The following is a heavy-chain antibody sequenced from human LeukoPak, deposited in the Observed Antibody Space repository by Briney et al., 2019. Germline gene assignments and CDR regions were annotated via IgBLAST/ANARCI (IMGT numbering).Heavy chain of an antibody. CDR3: ATPLFLPGYSLYYFDY. CDR1: GYTFTSYD. J-gene: IGHJ4*02. D-gene: IGHD2-21*01. Sequence: GASVKVSCKASGYTFTSYDINWVRQATGQGLEWMGWMNPNSGNTGYAQKFQGRVTITRNTSISTAYMELSSLRSEDTAVYYCATPLFLPGYSLYYFDYWGQGTLVTVSS. CDR2: MNPNSGNT. V-gene: IGHV1-8*03.